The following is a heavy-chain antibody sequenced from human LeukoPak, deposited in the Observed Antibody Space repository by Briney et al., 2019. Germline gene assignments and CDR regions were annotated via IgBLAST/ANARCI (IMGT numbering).Heavy chain of an antibody. D-gene: IGHD3-10*01. J-gene: IGHJ4*02. Sequence: SETLSLTCTVSGGSISSYYWSWIRQPPGKGLEWIGYIYYSGSTNYNPSLKSRVTISVDTSKNQFSLKLSSVTAADTAVYYCARDRYYGSGSYYTDKYYFDYWGQGTLVTVSS. CDR3: ARDRYYGSGSYYTDKYYFDY. CDR1: GGSISSYY. CDR2: IYYSGST. V-gene: IGHV4-59*01.